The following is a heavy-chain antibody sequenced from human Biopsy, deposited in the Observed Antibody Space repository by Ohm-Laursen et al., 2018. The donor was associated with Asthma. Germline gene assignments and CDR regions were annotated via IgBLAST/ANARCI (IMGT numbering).Heavy chain of an antibody. V-gene: IGHV3-53*01. Sequence: SLRLSCAASGFAVSRDHMFWDRQAPGKGPEWVSVIYSSGTSHTANSVRGRFTISIDYSKNTLYLQMHSLRAEDTAVYYCARGDSSNWSHYYFDYWGQGTLVTVSS. D-gene: IGHD3-22*01. J-gene: IGHJ4*02. CDR1: GFAVSRDH. CDR3: ARGDSSNWSHYYFDY. CDR2: IYSSGTS.